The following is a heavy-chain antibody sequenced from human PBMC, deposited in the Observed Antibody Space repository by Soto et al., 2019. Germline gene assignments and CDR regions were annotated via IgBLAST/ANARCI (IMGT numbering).Heavy chain of an antibody. V-gene: IGHV1-69*08. CDR3: ARDYCSTTSCPLRPYYYFVDV. CDR1: GGTLRSYT. D-gene: IGHD2-2*01. Sequence: QVQLVQSGAEVKKPGSSVKVSCKASGGTLRSYTISWVRQAPGQGLEWMGRVITVLGITNYAQKFQGRVTITADKSTSTAYMELSSLRSEDTAVYYCARDYCSTTSCPLRPYYYFVDVWGKGTTVTFSS. CDR2: VITVLGIT. J-gene: IGHJ6*03.